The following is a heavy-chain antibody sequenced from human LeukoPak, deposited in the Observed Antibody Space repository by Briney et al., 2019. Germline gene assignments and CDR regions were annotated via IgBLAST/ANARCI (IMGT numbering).Heavy chain of an antibody. V-gene: IGHV3-30*02. J-gene: IGHJ4*02. CDR1: GFTFSSYW. CDR2: IRYDGSNK. Sequence: GGSLRLSCAASGFTFSSYWMSWVRQAPGKGLEWVAFIRYDGSNKYYADSVKGRFTISRDNSKNTLYLQMNSLRAEDTAVYYCAKAGQHAFDYWGQGTLVTVSS. D-gene: IGHD1-14*01. CDR3: AKAGQHAFDY.